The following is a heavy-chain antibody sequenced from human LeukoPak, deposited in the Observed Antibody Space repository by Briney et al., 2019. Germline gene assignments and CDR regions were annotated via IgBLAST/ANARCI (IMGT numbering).Heavy chain of an antibody. Sequence: ASVKVSCKASGYTFTGYYMHWVRQAPGQGLEWMGWINPNSGGTNYAQKFQGRVTMTRDTSISTAYMELSRLRSDDTAVYYCASFRPTTQYCSSTSCYKVSDYWGQGTLVTVSS. J-gene: IGHJ4*02. CDR2: INPNSGGT. D-gene: IGHD2-2*02. CDR3: ASFRPTTQYCSSTSCYKVSDY. V-gene: IGHV1-2*02. CDR1: GYTFTGYY.